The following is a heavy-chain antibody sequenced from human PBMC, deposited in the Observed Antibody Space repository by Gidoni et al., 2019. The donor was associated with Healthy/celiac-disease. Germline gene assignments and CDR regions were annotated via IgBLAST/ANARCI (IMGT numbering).Heavy chain of an antibody. CDR2: ISSSSSYI. V-gene: IGHV3-21*01. CDR3: ARGDSSSWVDY. D-gene: IGHD6-13*01. Sequence: EVPLVASGGGLLKPGGSLRLSGAASGFTFSSYSRNWVRQAPGKGLEWVSSISSSSSYIYYADSVKGRFTISRDNAKNSLYLQMNSLRAEDTAVYYCARGDSSSWVDYWGQGTLVTVSS. J-gene: IGHJ4*02. CDR1: GFTFSSYS.